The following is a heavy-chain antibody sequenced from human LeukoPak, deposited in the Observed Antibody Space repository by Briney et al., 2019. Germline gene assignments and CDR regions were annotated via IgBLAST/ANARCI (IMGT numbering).Heavy chain of an antibody. CDR3: ARDRIYEAPLDY. J-gene: IGHJ4*02. Sequence: PGGSLRLSCAASGFTFSSYGMHWVRQAPGKGLEWVAFIRYDGSNKYYADSVKGRFTISRDNSKNTMYLQMNRLRTEDTAVYYCARDRIYEAPLDYWGQGTLVTVSS. CDR2: IRYDGSNK. CDR1: GFTFSSYG. V-gene: IGHV3-30*02. D-gene: IGHD3-3*01.